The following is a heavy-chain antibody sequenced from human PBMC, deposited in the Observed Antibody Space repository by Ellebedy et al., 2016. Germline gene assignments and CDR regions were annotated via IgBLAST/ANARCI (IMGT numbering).Heavy chain of an antibody. V-gene: IGHV3-23*01. CDR2: ISGSGGST. CDR3: ASMAGKAEAYKYYFNY. CDR1: GFTFSRYA. Sequence: GGSLRLSCAASGFTFSRYAMSWVRQAPGKGLEWVAAISGSGGSTYYADSVKGRFTISRDNSKNTLYLQMNSLRAEDTAVYYCASMAGKAEAYKYYFNYWGQGTLVTVSS. J-gene: IGHJ4*02. D-gene: IGHD6-19*01.